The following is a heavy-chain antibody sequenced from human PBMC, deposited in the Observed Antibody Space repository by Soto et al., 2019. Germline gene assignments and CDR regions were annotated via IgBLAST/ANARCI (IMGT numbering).Heavy chain of an antibody. CDR2: ISSNGGST. J-gene: IGHJ4*02. CDR1: GFTFSSYA. Sequence: VQLVESGGGLVQPGGSLRLSCAASGFTFSSYAMHWVRQAPGKGLEYVSAISSNGGSTYYANSVKGRFTISRDNSKNTLYLQMGSLRAEDMAVYYCARGMGLYFDWLLYYWGQGTLVTVSS. V-gene: IGHV3-64*01. D-gene: IGHD3-9*01. CDR3: ARGMGLYFDWLLYY.